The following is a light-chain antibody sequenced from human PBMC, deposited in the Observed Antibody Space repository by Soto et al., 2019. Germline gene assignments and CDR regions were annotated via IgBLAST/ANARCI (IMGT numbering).Light chain of an antibody. CDR2: KAS. J-gene: IGKJ5*01. CDR1: QSISSW. V-gene: IGKV1-5*03. CDR3: QQSYSTPIS. Sequence: DIQMTQSPTTLSASVGDRVTISCRASQSISSWLAWYQQKPGQAPNLVIYKASSLKSGVPSRFSGSGSGTEFTLTVSSLQPEDFATYYCQQSYSTPISFGQGTRLEIK.